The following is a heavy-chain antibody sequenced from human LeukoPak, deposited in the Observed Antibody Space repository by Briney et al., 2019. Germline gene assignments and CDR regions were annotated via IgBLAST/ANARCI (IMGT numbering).Heavy chain of an antibody. CDR2: INHSGST. CDR3: ARGLVYYDILTGSRYFDI. D-gene: IGHD3-9*01. Sequence: SETLSLTCAVYGGSFSGYYWSWIRQPPGKGLEWIGEINHSGSTNYNPSLKSRVTISVDTSKNQFSLKLSSVTAADTAVYYCARGLVYYDILTGSRYFDIWGQGTMVTVSS. J-gene: IGHJ3*02. CDR1: GGSFSGYY. V-gene: IGHV4-34*01.